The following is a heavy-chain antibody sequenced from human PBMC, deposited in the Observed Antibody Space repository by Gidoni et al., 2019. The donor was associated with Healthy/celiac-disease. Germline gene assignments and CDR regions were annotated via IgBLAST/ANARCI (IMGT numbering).Heavy chain of an antibody. Sequence: EVQLVESGGGLIQPGGSLRLSCAASGFTVSSNYMSWVRQAPGKGLEWVAVIESGGSTYYADSVKGRFTISRDNSKNTLYLQMNSLRAEDTAVYYCARAWKGYSSGWYVVYWGQGTLVTVSS. V-gene: IGHV3-53*01. CDR3: ARAWKGYSSGWYVVY. CDR1: GFTVSSNY. J-gene: IGHJ4*02. CDR2: IESGGST. D-gene: IGHD6-19*01.